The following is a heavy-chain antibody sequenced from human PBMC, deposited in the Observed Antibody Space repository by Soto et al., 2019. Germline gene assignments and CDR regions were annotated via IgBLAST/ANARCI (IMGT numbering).Heavy chain of an antibody. D-gene: IGHD3-9*01. Sequence: GGSMRLSCTASGFTFGDYAMSWFRQAQGKGLEWVGFIRSKAYGGTTEYAASVKGRFTISRDDSKSIAYLQMNSLKTEDTAVYYCTRDYDILTGYFYYYYMDVWGKGTTVTVSS. CDR1: GFTFGDYA. CDR2: IRSKAYGGTT. J-gene: IGHJ6*03. CDR3: TRDYDILTGYFYYYYMDV. V-gene: IGHV3-49*03.